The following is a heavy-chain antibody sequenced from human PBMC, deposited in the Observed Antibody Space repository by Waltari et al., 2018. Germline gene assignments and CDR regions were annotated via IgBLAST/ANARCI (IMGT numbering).Heavy chain of an antibody. J-gene: IGHJ1*01. CDR2: ISGSGNFV. CDR3: ARGRMTTKVTPWDF. CDR1: GFNFSNDG. V-gene: IGHV3-21*02. D-gene: IGHD4-17*01. Sequence: QLVESGGGLVRPGGSLSLSCATSGFNFSNDGLNWVRQAPGKGLEWVSFISGSGNFVYYVDSVKGRFTISRDNGKNLVYLDMNGLRGEDTALYYCARGRMTTKVTPWDFWGQGTLVTVSS.